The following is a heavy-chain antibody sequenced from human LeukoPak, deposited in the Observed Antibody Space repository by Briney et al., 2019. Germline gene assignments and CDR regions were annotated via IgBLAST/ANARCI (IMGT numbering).Heavy chain of an antibody. CDR3: AKKSGIVGGYHDY. J-gene: IGHJ4*02. Sequence: GGSLRLSCVASGFSFSNYAMSWVRQTPGKGLEWVSVISNSGSNTYYADSVKGRFTISRDNSKNTLYLQMNSLRADDTAVYYCAKKSGIVGGYHDYWGQGTLVTVSS. CDR2: ISNSGSNT. D-gene: IGHD1-26*01. V-gene: IGHV3-23*01. CDR1: GFSFSNYA.